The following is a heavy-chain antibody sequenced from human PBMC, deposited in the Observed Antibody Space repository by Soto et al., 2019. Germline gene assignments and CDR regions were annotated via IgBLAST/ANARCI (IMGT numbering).Heavy chain of an antibody. J-gene: IGHJ5*02. CDR1: GFTFTSSA. D-gene: IGHD3-3*02. CDR3: APRAPHFWSGSYTGYDWLDP. CDR2: IVVGSGNT. V-gene: IGHV1-58*01. Sequence: SVKVSCKASGFTFTSSAVQWVRQARGQRLEWIGWIVVGSGNTNYAQKFQERVTITRDMSTSTAYMELSSLRSEDTAVYYCAPRAPHFWSGSYTGYDWLDPWGQGTLVTVSS.